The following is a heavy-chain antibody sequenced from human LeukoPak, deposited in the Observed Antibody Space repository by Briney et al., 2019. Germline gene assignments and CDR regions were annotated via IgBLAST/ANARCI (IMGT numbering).Heavy chain of an antibody. CDR2: INPNTGDT. CDR3: ARDMDWRASIWYFDL. D-gene: IGHD2-2*03. J-gene: IGHJ2*01. CDR1: GGTFSSYA. Sequence: ASVKVSCKASGGTFSSYAISWVRQAPGQGLEWMGWINPNTGDTNSAQKFQGRVTMTRDTSISTAYMDLSRLRSDDTAVYYCARDMDWRASIWYFDLWGRGTLVAVSS. V-gene: IGHV1-2*02.